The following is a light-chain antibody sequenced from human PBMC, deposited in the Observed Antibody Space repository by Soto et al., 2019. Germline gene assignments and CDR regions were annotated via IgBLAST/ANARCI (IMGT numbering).Light chain of an antibody. CDR2: DAS. CDR3: QQYTFWSLT. Sequence: VLTQSPGTLSVSPGATVILSCRASQSVGNNLVWYQQKSGQAPRLLIYDASTRAAGIPTRFTVSGSGTEFTLTITGLQSEDFATYFCQQYTFWSLTFGGGTKVDIK. CDR1: QSVGNN. V-gene: IGKV3-15*01. J-gene: IGKJ4*01.